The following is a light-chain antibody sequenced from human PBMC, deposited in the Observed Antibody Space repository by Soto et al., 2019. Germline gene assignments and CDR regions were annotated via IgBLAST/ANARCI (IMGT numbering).Light chain of an antibody. CDR3: QQYGSSPTT. V-gene: IGKV3-20*01. CDR2: GAS. J-gene: IGKJ1*01. Sequence: VMTHAPATLCVKPGERATLACRASQTINNNVAWYQLKDGQVPRLVIYGASTRATGVPARFSGSGSGTDFTLTISRLEPEDFAVYYCQQYGSSPTTFGQGTKV. CDR1: QTINNN.